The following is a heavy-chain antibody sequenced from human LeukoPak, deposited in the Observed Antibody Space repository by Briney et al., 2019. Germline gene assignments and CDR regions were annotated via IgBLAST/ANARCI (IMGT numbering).Heavy chain of an antibody. CDR1: GGTFSSYA. J-gene: IGHJ6*03. D-gene: IGHD4-17*01. V-gene: IGHV1-69*01. CDR2: IIPIFGTA. Sequence: SVKVSCKASGGTFSSYAISWVRQAPGQGLEWMGGIIPIFGTANYAQKFQGRVTITADESTSTAYMELSSLRSEDTAVYYCARDPRDYGENYYYYYMDVWGRGTTVTVSS. CDR3: ARDPRDYGENYYYYYMDV.